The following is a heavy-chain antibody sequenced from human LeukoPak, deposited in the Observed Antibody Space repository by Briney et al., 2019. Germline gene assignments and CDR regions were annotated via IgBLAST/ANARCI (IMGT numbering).Heavy chain of an antibody. CDR2: IYSGGST. J-gene: IGHJ6*02. D-gene: IGHD2-2*01. CDR3: ARVPARGSYYYGMDV. CDR1: GFTVSSNY. Sequence: GSLRLPCAASGFTVSSNYMSWVRQAPGKGLEWVSVIYSGGSTYYADSVKGRFTISRDNSKNTLYLQMNSLRAEDTAVYYCARVPARGSYYYGMDVWGQGTTVTVSS. V-gene: IGHV3-53*01.